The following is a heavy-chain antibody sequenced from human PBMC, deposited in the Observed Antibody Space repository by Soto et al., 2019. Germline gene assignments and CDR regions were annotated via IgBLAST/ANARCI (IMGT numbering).Heavy chain of an antibody. CDR2: ISAYNGNT. D-gene: IGHD5-18*01. J-gene: IGHJ6*03. CDR1: GYTFTSYG. Sequence: ASVKVSCRASGYTFTSYGISWVRQALGQGLEWVGWISAYNGNTNYAQKLQGRVTMTTDTSTSTAYMELRSLRSDDTAVYYCARDRGQLYYYYYMDVWGKGTTVTVSS. CDR3: ARDRGQLYYYYYMDV. V-gene: IGHV1-18*01.